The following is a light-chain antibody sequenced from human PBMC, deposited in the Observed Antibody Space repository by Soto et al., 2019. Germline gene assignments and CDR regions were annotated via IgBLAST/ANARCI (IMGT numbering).Light chain of an antibody. CDR2: GAS. V-gene: IGKV3-20*01. CDR1: RSVSSSY. CDR3: QQYGSSFT. Sequence: IVLTQSPDTLSLSPGERATLYCRASRSVSSSYLAWYQQKPGQAPRLLIYGASSRATGIPDRFSGSGSGTDFTLTISRLEPEDFAVYYCQQYGSSFTFGPGTKVDI. J-gene: IGKJ3*01.